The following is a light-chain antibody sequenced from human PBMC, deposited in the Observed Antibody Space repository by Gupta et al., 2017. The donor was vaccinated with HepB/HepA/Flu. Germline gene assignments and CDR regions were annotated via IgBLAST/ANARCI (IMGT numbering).Light chain of an antibody. J-gene: IGLJ1*01. Sequence: QSALTQPASVSGSLGQSITISCTGSSSDVGGYNYVSWYQQHPGKAPRLIIYDVTNRPSGVSNRFSGSKSGNTASLTISGLQAEDEADYYCSSYTSSITLVFGTGTKVTVL. CDR2: DVT. CDR1: SSDVGGYNY. V-gene: IGLV2-14*03. CDR3: SSYTSSITLV.